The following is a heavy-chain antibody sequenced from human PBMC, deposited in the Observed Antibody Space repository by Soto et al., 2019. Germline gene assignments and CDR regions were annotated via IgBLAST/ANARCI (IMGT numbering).Heavy chain of an antibody. J-gene: IGHJ4*02. CDR3: ARGYYDNSGYSNPFDY. Sequence: QLQLQESGPGLVKPSETLSLTCTVSGGSISGYYWSWIRQPPGMGLEWIGYVYSSGSTNYNPSLKSRAPISMATSKIQFSLTVSSVTAADTAVYFCARGYYDNSGYSNPFDYWGQGTLVTVSS. V-gene: IGHV4-59*01. D-gene: IGHD3-22*01. CDR2: VYSSGST. CDR1: GGSISGYY.